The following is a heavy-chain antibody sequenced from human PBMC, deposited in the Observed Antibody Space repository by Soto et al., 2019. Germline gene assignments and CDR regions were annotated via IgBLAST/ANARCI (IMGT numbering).Heavy chain of an antibody. Sequence: QVQLQESGPGLVKPSGTLSLTCSVSGDSISSGNWWTWVRQPPGKGLEWIGEIYHSGSTNYSPSLKSRVTISVYKSTNQFSLKLTSVTAADTAVYYCAREPNYGGNAGYFDYGGQGTLVTVSP. CDR2: IYHSGST. D-gene: IGHD4-17*01. CDR1: GDSISSGNW. V-gene: IGHV4-4*02. J-gene: IGHJ4*02. CDR3: AREPNYGGNAGYFDY.